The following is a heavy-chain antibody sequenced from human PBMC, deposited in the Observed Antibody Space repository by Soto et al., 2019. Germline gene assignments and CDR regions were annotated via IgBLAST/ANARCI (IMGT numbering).Heavy chain of an antibody. Sequence: SETLSLTCTVSGGSISSSSYYWGWIRQPPGKGLEWIGSIYYSGSTYYNPSLKSRVTISVATSKNQLSLRLSSVTAADTAVYYCARRWQRGVVVIAPFDYWGQGTLVTVSS. CDR3: ARRWQRGVVVIAPFDY. D-gene: IGHD3-22*01. J-gene: IGHJ4*02. CDR1: GGSISSSSYY. V-gene: IGHV4-39*01. CDR2: IYYSGST.